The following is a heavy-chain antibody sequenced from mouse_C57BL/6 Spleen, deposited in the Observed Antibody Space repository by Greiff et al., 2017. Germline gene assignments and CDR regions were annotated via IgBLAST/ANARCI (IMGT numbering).Heavy chain of an antibody. V-gene: IGHV5-17*01. CDR1: GFTFSDYG. CDR3: ARRDYGSSSFAY. Sequence: EVQGVESGGGLVKPGGSLKLSCAASGFTFSDYGMHWVRQAPEKGLEWVAYISSGSSTIYYADTVNGRFTISRDNAKNTLFLQMTSLRSEDTAMYYCARRDYGSSSFAYWGQGTLVTVSA. D-gene: IGHD1-1*01. CDR2: ISSGSSTI. J-gene: IGHJ3*01.